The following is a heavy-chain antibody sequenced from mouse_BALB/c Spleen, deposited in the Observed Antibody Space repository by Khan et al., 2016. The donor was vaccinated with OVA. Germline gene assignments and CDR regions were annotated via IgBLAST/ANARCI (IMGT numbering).Heavy chain of an antibody. CDR1: GYSITSDYA. Sequence: VQLKESGPGLVKPSQSLSLTCTVTGYSITSDYAWNWIRQFPGNQLEWMGYIRYSGSTSYNPSLKSRISITRDTSKNQFFLQLNSVTTEDTATYYCARSGSISTVVATNFDYWGQGTTLTVSS. D-gene: IGHD1-1*01. V-gene: IGHV3-2*02. CDR2: IRYSGST. J-gene: IGHJ2*01. CDR3: ARSGSISTVVATNFDY.